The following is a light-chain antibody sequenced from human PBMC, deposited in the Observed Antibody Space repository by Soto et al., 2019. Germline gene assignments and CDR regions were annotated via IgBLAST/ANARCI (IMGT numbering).Light chain of an antibody. CDR3: QRYNKWPLT. CDR2: FAS. J-gene: IGKJ4*01. V-gene: IGKV3-15*01. CDR1: QSVSNN. Sequence: EIVMTQSPATLSVSPGDKATLSCRASQSVSNNLAWYQQKPGQAPRLLIYFASTRATGIPARFSGSGSGTEFSLTISSLQSEDLALYYCQRYNKWPLTFGGGTKVETK.